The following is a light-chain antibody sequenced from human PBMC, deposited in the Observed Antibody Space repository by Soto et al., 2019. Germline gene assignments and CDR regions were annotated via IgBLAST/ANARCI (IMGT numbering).Light chain of an antibody. CDR1: QTVLYSSNNKNY. CDR2: WAS. J-gene: IGKJ2*01. CDR3: XXXYSTPYT. V-gene: IGKV4-1*01. Sequence: DIVMTQSPDSLAVSLGERATINCKSSQTVLYSSNNKNYLAWYQQKPGQPPKLLIYWASTRESGVPDRFSGSGSGTDFXLTISXXQAXDVAVXXXXXXYSTPYTFGQGTKLEIK.